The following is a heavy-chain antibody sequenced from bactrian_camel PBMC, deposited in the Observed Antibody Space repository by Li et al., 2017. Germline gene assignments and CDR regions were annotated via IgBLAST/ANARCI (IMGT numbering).Heavy chain of an antibody. CDR1: EFTFTRN. D-gene: IGHD2*01. CDR2: IDIDGRTV. CDR3: HTGYSDSVY. V-gene: IGHV3S6*01. J-gene: IGHJ4*01. Sequence: HVQLVESGGGLVQPGGSLRLSCAASEFTFTRNMHWVRQAPGKGLAWVSAIDIDGRTVFYSPSVAGRFTVSRDNAKNTVFLQMNSLRPEDTGLYYCHTGYSDSVYWGQGTQVTVS.